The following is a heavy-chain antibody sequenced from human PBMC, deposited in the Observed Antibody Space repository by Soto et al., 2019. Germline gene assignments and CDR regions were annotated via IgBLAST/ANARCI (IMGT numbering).Heavy chain of an antibody. CDR1: GFTFSSYA. CDR3: AKDPVGGSSSSLRFFYYYYYMDV. D-gene: IGHD6-6*01. V-gene: IGHV3-23*01. CDR2: ISGSGGST. Sequence: GGSLRLSCAASGFTFSSYAMSWVRQAPGKGLEWVSAISGSGGSTYYADSVKGRFTISRDNSKNTLYLQMNSLRAEDTAVYYCAKDPVGGSSSSLRFFYYYYYMDVWGKGTTVTVSS. J-gene: IGHJ6*03.